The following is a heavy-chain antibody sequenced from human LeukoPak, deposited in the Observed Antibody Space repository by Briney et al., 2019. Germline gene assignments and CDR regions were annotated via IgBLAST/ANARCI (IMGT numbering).Heavy chain of an antibody. V-gene: IGHV3-23*03. CDR1: GFTFSSFA. Sequence: PGGSLRLSCAASGFTFSSFAMSWVRQAPGKGLEWVSVIYSGGSTYYVDSVKGRFTISRDNSKNTLYLQMNSLRAEDTAVYYCAKTGWIPPNPDYWGQGTLVTVSS. CDR3: AKTGWIPPNPDY. CDR2: IYSGGST. J-gene: IGHJ4*02. D-gene: IGHD6-19*01.